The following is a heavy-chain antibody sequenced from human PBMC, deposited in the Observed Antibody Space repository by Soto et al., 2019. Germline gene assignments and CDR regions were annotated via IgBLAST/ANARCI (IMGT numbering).Heavy chain of an antibody. V-gene: IGHV3-7*04. Sequence: GGSLRLSCAGSGFAFSSYWMSWVRQAPGNGLEWVANIKQDGSEKWYVDSVKGRFTISRDNARNSLYLQMNSLRAEDTAVYYCARGDYYDTSGPFSDAFDIWGQGTMVTVSS. J-gene: IGHJ3*02. D-gene: IGHD3-22*01. CDR1: GFAFSSYW. CDR2: IKQDGSEK. CDR3: ARGDYYDTSGPFSDAFDI.